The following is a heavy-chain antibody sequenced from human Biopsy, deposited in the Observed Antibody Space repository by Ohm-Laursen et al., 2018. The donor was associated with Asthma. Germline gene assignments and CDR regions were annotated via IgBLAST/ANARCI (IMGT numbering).Heavy chain of an antibody. Sequence: TLSLTCSVSGGSISSGGYYWSWIRQHPGKGLEWIGYIYDSGSTYYNPSLKSRLTIAVDPSKNQFSLKVTSVTAADTAVYYCARPITGTRNAFDIWGRGTMVTVSS. CDR2: IYDSGST. J-gene: IGHJ3*02. CDR3: ARPITGTRNAFDI. D-gene: IGHD1-20*01. CDR1: GGSISSGGYY. V-gene: IGHV4-31*03.